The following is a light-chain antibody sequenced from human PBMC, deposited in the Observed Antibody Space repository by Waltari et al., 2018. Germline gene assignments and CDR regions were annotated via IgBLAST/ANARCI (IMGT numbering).Light chain of an antibody. CDR1: SSDGGSYNF. Sequence: QSALTQPASVSGSPGQSITLPCTGTSSDGGSYNFFSWYQQHPGRAPQVLLYEGTKRPSGVSNRFSGSKSGNTASLTISGLQVEDEADYHCCSYAGSSTWVFGGGTKLTVL. CDR2: EGT. V-gene: IGLV2-23*01. J-gene: IGLJ3*02. CDR3: CSYAGSSTWV.